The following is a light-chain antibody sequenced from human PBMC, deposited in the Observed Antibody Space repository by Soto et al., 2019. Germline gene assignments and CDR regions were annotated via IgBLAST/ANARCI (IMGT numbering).Light chain of an antibody. V-gene: IGKV1-39*01. CDR1: QRITTY. CDR2: TAA. CDR3: QQSYSTPYT. Sequence: IHMTQSPSSLSASVGDRVTITCRASQRITTYLNWYQQKPGKAPKLLISTAAPLQGGVPSRFSGRWPGTYFTLPITTLQPEDFATYCCQQSYSTPYTFGQGTKLEIK. J-gene: IGKJ2*01.